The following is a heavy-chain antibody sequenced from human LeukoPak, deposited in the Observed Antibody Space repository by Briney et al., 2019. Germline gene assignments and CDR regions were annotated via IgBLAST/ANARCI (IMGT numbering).Heavy chain of an antibody. CDR2: ISYDGCNK. Sequence: GGSVRLSCAASGFTFSSYAMHWVRQAPGKGLEWVAVISYDGCNKYYADSVKGPFTNSRDNCKNTLYLQMNSLRAEDTAVYYWAKGRVRGTGTIGYWGQGTLVTVSS. V-gene: IGHV3-30-3*01. D-gene: IGHD1-1*01. CDR1: GFTFSSYA. CDR3: AKGRVRGTGTIGY. J-gene: IGHJ4*02.